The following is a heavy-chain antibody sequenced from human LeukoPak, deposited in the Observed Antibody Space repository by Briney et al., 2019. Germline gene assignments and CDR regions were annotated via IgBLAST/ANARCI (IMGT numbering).Heavy chain of an antibody. CDR1: GYSLSSGYY. Sequence: SETLFLTCAVSGYSLSSGYYWGWIRQPPGKGLEWVGSIYHSGSTYYNPSLKSRVTISVDTSKNQFSLKLSSVTAADTAVYYCARVWETTQFDYWGQGTLVTVSS. V-gene: IGHV4-38-2*01. J-gene: IGHJ4*02. CDR2: IYHSGST. CDR3: ARVWETTQFDY. D-gene: IGHD1-7*01.